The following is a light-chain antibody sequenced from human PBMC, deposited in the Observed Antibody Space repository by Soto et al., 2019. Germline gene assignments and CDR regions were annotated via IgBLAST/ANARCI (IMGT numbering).Light chain of an antibody. V-gene: IGKV3-20*01. CDR1: ESVSSSY. CDR2: GAS. CDR3: QQYGSSPRT. Sequence: EIVLTQSPGTLSLSPGERATLSCRASESVSSSYLAWYQQKPGQAPRLLIFGASTRATGIPARFSGSGSGTEFSLTINSLQSEDFAVYYCQQYGSSPRTFGQGTRLEIK. J-gene: IGKJ5*01.